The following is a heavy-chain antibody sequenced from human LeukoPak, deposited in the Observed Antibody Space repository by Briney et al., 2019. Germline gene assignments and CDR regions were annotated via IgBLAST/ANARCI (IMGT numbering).Heavy chain of an antibody. Sequence: ASVKVSCKASGYTFTDYYMHWVRQAPGQGLEWVGWINPKNGGSNYAQKFQGRVTMTRDTSISTAYMELSRLRSDDTAVYYCARDPRYYDSSGYYWNYYYYMDVWGKGTTVTVSS. J-gene: IGHJ6*03. CDR3: ARDPRYYDSSGYYWNYYYYMDV. V-gene: IGHV1-2*02. CDR2: INPKNGGS. CDR1: GYTFTDYY. D-gene: IGHD3-22*01.